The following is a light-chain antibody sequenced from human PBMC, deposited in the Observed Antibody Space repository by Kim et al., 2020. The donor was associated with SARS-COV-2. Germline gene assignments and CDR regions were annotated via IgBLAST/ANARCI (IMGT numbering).Light chain of an antibody. CDR3: QECDRSPYT. CDR2: AGS. Sequence: EIVLTQSPGTLSLSPGERATLSCMASQSVDSRYLAWYQQKPGQAPRLLIFAGSFRATGFPDRFRGSGSGTDFTLTITRLEPEDFTVYYCQECDRSPYTFGQGTKLEI. V-gene: IGKV3-20*01. CDR1: QSVDSRY. J-gene: IGKJ2*01.